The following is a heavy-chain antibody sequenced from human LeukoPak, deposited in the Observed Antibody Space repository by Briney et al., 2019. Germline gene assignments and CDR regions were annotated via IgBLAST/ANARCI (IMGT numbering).Heavy chain of an antibody. CDR1: GFTVSNNY. V-gene: IGHV3-66*01. J-gene: IGHJ6*03. CDR2: IYAGGST. D-gene: IGHD6-6*01. CDR3: AKDQQLVVRNYYYYYMDV. Sequence: GGSLRLSCAASGFTVSNNYMSWVRQAPGKGLEWVSVIYAGGSTYYTDSVKGRFTISRDNSKNTLYLQMNSLRAEDTAVYYCAKDQQLVVRNYYYYYMDVWGKGTTVTVSS.